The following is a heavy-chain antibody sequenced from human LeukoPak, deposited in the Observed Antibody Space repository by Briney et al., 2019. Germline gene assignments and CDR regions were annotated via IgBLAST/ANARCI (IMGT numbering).Heavy chain of an antibody. CDR2: ISAYNGNT. J-gene: IGHJ4*02. CDR1: GYTFTSYG. Sequence: ASVKVSCKASGYTFTSYGISWVRQAPGQGLEWMGWISAYNGNTNYAQKLQGRVTMTTDTSTSTAYMELRSLRSDDTAVYYCAREPVQKQQLVPFDYWGQGTLVTVSS. CDR3: AREPVQKQQLVPFDY. D-gene: IGHD6-13*01. V-gene: IGHV1-18*01.